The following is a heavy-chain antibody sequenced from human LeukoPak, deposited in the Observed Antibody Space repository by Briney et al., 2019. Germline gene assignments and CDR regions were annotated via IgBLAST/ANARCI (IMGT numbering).Heavy chain of an antibody. CDR1: GGSISSNSYY. CDR2: IYYSGST. V-gene: IGHV4-39*07. D-gene: IGHD3-10*01. J-gene: IGHJ6*03. Sequence: PSETLSLTCTVSGGSISSNSYYWGWIRQPPGKGLEWIGSIYYSGSTYYNPSLKSRVTISVDTSKNQFSLKLSSVTAADTAVYYCAREAPYGSGSYYKEYYYYMDVWGKGTTVTISS. CDR3: AREAPYGSGSYYKEYYYYMDV.